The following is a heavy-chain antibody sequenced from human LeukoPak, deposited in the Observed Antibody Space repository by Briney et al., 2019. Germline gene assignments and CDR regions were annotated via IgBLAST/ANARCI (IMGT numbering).Heavy chain of an antibody. CDR2: INSDGSSA. V-gene: IGHV3-23*01. CDR1: GFTFSSHA. D-gene: IGHD3-22*01. CDR3: AKECYDRSGYCFDY. Sequence: PGGSLRLSCAASGFTFSSHAMSWVRQAPGKGLEGVSGINSDGSSAYYADPVRGRFTIFRDNSKSDLLLQMNSLRAEDTAIYYCAKECYDRSGYCFDYWGQGALVAVSS. J-gene: IGHJ4*02.